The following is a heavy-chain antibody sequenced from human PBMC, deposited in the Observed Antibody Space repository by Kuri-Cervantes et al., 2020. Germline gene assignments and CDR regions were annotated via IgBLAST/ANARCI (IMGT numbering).Heavy chain of an antibody. V-gene: IGHV4-34*01. Sequence: SQTLSLTCAVYGGSFSGYYWSWIRQPPGKGLEWIGEINHSGSTNYNPSLKSRVTISVDKSKNQFSLKLSSVTAADTAVYYCARSPGIAAAGNEDWGQGTLVTVSS. J-gene: IGHJ4*02. CDR2: INHSGST. D-gene: IGHD6-13*01. CDR1: GGSFSGYY. CDR3: ARSPGIAAAGNED.